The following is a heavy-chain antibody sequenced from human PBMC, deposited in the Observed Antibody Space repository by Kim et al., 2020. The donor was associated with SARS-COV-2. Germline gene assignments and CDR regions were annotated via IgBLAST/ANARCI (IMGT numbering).Heavy chain of an antibody. CDR3: ARRSSGWYNYFDY. V-gene: IGHV1-18*01. D-gene: IGHD6-19*01. J-gene: IGHJ4*02. Sequence: YAQKLQGRVTMTTDTSTSTAYMELRSLRSDDTAVYYCARRSSGWYNYFDYWGQGTLVTVSS.